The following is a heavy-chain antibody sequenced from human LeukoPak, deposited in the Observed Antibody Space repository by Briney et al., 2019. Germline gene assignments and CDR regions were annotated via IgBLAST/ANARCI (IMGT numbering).Heavy chain of an antibody. D-gene: IGHD4-17*01. CDR2: INPNSGGT. J-gene: IGHJ6*02. CDR1: GYTFNDYY. CDR3: ARVESYDYGNYYGMDV. Sequence: ASVKVSCKASGYTFNDYYMYWVRQAPGQGLEWMGWINPNSGGTNYAQKFQGRVTMTRDTSISTAYMELSRLRSDDTAVYYCARVESYDYGNYYGMDVWGQGTTVTVSS. V-gene: IGHV1-2*02.